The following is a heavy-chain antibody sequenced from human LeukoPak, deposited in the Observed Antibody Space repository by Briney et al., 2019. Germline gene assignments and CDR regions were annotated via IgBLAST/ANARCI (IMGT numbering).Heavy chain of an antibody. Sequence: PGGSLRLSCAASGFTFSSYAMSWVRQAPGKGLEWVSYISSSGSTIYYADSVKGRFTISRDNAKNSLYLQMNSLRAEDTAVYYCARVHRISGPRYSSSWVVGYYGMDVWGQGTTVTVSS. CDR2: ISSSGSTI. D-gene: IGHD6-6*01. J-gene: IGHJ6*02. CDR1: GFTFSSYA. V-gene: IGHV3-48*04. CDR3: ARVHRISGPRYSSSWVVGYYGMDV.